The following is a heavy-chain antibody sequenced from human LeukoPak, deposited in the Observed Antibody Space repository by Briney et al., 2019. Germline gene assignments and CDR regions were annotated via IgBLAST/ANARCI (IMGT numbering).Heavy chain of an antibody. J-gene: IGHJ4*02. CDR1: GGSISSSSYY. V-gene: IGHV4-39*07. CDR3: AIGDVGLLWFGEPKPFDY. D-gene: IGHD3-10*01. Sequence: SETLSLTCTVSGGSISSSSYYWGWIRQPPGKGLEWIGSIYYSGSTYYNPSLKNRVTISVDTSKNQFSLKLSSVTAADTAVYYCAIGDVGLLWFGEPKPFDYWGQGTLVTVSS. CDR2: IYYSGST.